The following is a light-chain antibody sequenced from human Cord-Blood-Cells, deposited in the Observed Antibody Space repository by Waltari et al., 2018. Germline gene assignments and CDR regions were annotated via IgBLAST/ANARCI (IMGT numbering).Light chain of an antibody. CDR1: QSVSSN. CDR3: QQYNNWPKT. CDR2: GAS. J-gene: IGKJ1*01. Sequence: EIVMPQSPATLSVSPGERATLSCRASQSVSSNLAWYQQKPGQAPRLLIYGASTRATGIPARFRVSGSGTEFTLTISSLQSEGFAVYYCQQYNNWPKTFGQGTKVEIK. V-gene: IGKV3-15*01.